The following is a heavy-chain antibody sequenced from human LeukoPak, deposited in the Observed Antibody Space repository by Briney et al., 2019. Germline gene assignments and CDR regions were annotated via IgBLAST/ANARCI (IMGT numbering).Heavy chain of an antibody. CDR1: GYTFTGYY. J-gene: IGHJ4*02. Sequence: EASVKVSCKASGYTFTGYYIHWVRQAPGQGLGWMGWINPSSGGTNYAQKFQGRVTMTRDTSISTAYMDLSRLRSDDTAVYYCARDRGGYDSSGYYLDFFDYWGQGTLVTVSS. D-gene: IGHD3-22*01. CDR3: ARDRGGYDSSGYYLDFFDY. V-gene: IGHV1-2*02. CDR2: INPSSGGT.